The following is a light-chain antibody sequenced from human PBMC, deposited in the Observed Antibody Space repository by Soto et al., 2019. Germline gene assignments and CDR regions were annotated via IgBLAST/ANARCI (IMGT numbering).Light chain of an antibody. CDR2: AAS. CDR3: HQYASSPQT. V-gene: IGKV3-20*01. CDR1: QSVAKNY. J-gene: IGKJ1*01. Sequence: EIVLTQSPGTLSLSPGERATLSCRASQSVAKNYLAWYQQEPGQAPRLLIYAASTRATGIPDRFSGSGSGTDFTLTISRLEPEDFAVYYCHQYASSPQTFGQGTKVEIK.